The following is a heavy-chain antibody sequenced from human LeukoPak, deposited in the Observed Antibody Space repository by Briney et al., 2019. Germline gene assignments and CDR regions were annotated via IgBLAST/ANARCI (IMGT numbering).Heavy chain of an antibody. CDR1: GGTFSSYA. CDR3: ARDSDVVVPAASTGYWFDP. Sequence: SVKVSCKASGGTFSSYAISWVRQAPGQGLEWMGRIIPIFGIANYAQKFRGRVTTTADKSTSTAYMELSSLRSEDTAVYYCARDSDVVVPAASTGYWFDPWGQGTLVTVSS. D-gene: IGHD2-2*01. J-gene: IGHJ5*02. V-gene: IGHV1-69*04. CDR2: IIPIFGIA.